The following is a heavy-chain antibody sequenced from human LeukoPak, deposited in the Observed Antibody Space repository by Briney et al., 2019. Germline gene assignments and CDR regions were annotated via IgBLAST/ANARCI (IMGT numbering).Heavy chain of an antibody. V-gene: IGHV4-59*01. J-gene: IGHJ4*02. CDR1: SDSISSYY. CDR2: IYYSGST. D-gene: IGHD1-26*01. Sequence: SETLSLTCTVSSDSISSYYWSWIRQPPRKGLEWIGFIYYSGSTNYNPSLKSRVTISVDTSKNQFFLNLRSVTAADTAVYYCARIISRELFDYWGQGTLVTVSS. CDR3: ARIISRELFDY.